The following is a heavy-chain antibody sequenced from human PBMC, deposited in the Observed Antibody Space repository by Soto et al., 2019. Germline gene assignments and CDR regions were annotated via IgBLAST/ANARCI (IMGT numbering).Heavy chain of an antibody. CDR2: ISGSGGST. Sequence: PGGALRLSCAASGFTFSSYAMSWVRQSPGKGLEWVSAISGSGGSTYYADSVKGRFTISRDNSKNTLYLQMNSLRAEDTAVYYCAKGVYGIFDYWGQGTLVTVSS. D-gene: IGHD4-17*01. V-gene: IGHV3-23*01. J-gene: IGHJ4*02. CDR1: GFTFSSYA. CDR3: AKGVYGIFDY.